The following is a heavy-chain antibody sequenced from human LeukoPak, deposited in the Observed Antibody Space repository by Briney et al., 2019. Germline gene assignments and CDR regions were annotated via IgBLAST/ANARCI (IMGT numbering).Heavy chain of an antibody. D-gene: IGHD5-12*01. CDR2: VYSSGDT. CDR1: GGSISSYY. Sequence: SETLSLTCTVSGGSISSYYWSWIRQPAGKGLEWIGRVYSSGDTTYNPSLKSRVTISVDKSKSQFSLRLTSVTAADTAVYYCARDKVANDYWGQGTLVTVAS. V-gene: IGHV4-4*07. CDR3: ARDKVANDY. J-gene: IGHJ4*02.